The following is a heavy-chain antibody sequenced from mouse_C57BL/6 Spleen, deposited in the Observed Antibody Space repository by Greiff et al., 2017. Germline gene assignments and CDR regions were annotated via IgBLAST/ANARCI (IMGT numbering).Heavy chain of an antibody. V-gene: IGHV1-61*01. CDR2: IYPSDSET. CDR1: GYTFTSYW. J-gene: IGHJ1*03. D-gene: IGHD1-1*01. Sequence: QVQLQQPGAELVRPGSSVKLSCKASGYTFTSYWMDWVKQRPGQGLEWIGNIYPSDSETHYNQKFKDKATLTVDKSSSTAYMQLSSLTSEDSAVYYCARGESNYYDSGLWYFDVWGTGTTVTVSS. CDR3: ARGESNYYDSGLWYFDV.